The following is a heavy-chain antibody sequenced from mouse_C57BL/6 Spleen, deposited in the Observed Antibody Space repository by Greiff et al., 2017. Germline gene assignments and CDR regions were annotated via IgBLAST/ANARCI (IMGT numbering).Heavy chain of an antibody. D-gene: IGHD1-1*01. CDR3: IYGSSPYYYAMDY. CDR2: IRLKSDNYAT. J-gene: IGHJ4*01. CDR1: GFTFSNYW. Sequence: EVKLVESGGGLVQPGGSMKLSCVASGFTFSNYWMNWVRQSPEKGLEWVAQIRLKSDNYATHYAESVKGRFTISRDDSKSSVYLQMNNLRAEDTGIYYCIYGSSPYYYAMDYWGQGTSVTVSS. V-gene: IGHV6-3*01.